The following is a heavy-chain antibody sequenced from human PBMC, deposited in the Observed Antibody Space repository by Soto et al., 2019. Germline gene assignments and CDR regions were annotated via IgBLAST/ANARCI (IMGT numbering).Heavy chain of an antibody. CDR3: ARNPRDDYCGGDCYSFDY. CDR2: IWYDGSNK. D-gene: IGHD2-21*02. V-gene: IGHV3-33*01. CDR1: GFTFSSYG. Sequence: QVQLVESGGGVVQPARSLRLSCAASGFTFSSYGMHWVRQAPGKGLEWVAVIWYDGSNKYYADSVKGRFTISRDNSKNTLYLQMNSRRAEDTAVYYCARNPRDDYCGGDCYSFDYWGQGTLVTVSS. J-gene: IGHJ4*02.